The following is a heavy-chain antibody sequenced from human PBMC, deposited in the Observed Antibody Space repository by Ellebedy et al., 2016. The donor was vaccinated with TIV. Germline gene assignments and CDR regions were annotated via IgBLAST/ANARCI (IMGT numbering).Heavy chain of an antibody. D-gene: IGHD6-13*01. V-gene: IGHV4-39*07. J-gene: IGHJ6*02. CDR2: IYYSGST. CDR3: ARERKVQQLVPGMDV. Sequence: SETLSLTCTVSGGSISSSSYYWGWIRQPPGKGLEWIGSIYYSGSTYYNPSLKSRVTISVDTSKNQFSLKLSSVTAADTAVYYCARERKVQQLVPGMDVWGQGTTVTVSS. CDR1: GGSISSSSYY.